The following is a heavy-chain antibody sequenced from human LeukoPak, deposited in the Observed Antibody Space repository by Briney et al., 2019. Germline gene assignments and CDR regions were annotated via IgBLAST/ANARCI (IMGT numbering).Heavy chain of an antibody. CDR1: GFTFSSYG. CDR2: IRYDGSNK. CDR3: AKEDSGRGGYFYYGMDV. D-gene: IGHD3-10*01. V-gene: IGHV3-30*02. Sequence: PGGSLRLPCAASGFTFSSYGMHWVRQAPGKGLEWVAFIRYDGSNKYYADSVRGRFTISRDNSKNTLYLQMNSLRAEDTAVYYCAKEDSGRGGYFYYGMDVWGQGTTVTVSS. J-gene: IGHJ6*02.